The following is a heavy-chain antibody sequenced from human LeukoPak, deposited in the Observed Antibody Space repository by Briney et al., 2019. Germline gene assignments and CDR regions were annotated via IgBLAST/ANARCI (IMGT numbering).Heavy chain of an antibody. Sequence: QSGGSLRLSCSASGFTFSSYAMHWVRQAPGKGLEYVSAISSNGGSTYYADSVKGRFTISRDNSKNTLYLQMSSLRAEDTAVYCCVKDRYDSSGYFPYYFDYWGQGTLVTVSS. CDR3: VKDRYDSSGYFPYYFDY. D-gene: IGHD3-22*01. V-gene: IGHV3-64D*09. CDR2: ISSNGGST. J-gene: IGHJ4*02. CDR1: GFTFSSYA.